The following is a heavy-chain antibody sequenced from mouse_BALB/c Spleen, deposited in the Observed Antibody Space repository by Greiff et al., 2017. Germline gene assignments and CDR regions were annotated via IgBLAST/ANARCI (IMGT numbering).Heavy chain of an antibody. CDR1: GFSLTSYG. CDR2: IWAGGST. V-gene: IGHV2-9*02. Sequence: VQLVESGPGLVAPSQSLSITCTVSGFSLTSYGVHWVRQPPGKGLEWLGVIWAGGSTNYNSALMSRLSISKDNSKSQVFLKMNSLQTDDTAMYYCARGGITTLYYAMDYWGQGTSVTVSS. J-gene: IGHJ4*01. CDR3: ARGGITTLYYAMDY. D-gene: IGHD2-4*01.